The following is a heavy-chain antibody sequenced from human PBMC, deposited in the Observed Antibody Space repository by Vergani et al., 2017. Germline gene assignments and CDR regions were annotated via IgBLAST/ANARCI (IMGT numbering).Heavy chain of an antibody. D-gene: IGHD2-21*01. J-gene: IGHJ3*01. CDR2: IYTSGAT. CDR1: GGSIIPYY. CDR3: ARDGGEYDKDALDV. V-gene: IGHV4-4*07. Sequence: QVQLQESGPGLVKPSETLSLTCIVSGGSIIPYYWSWIRQPAGKGLEWIGRIYTSGATNYNPSLRSRAIMSVDASKKQFSLKLTSVTAADTAVYYCARDGGEYDKDALDVWGQGTKVTVTS.